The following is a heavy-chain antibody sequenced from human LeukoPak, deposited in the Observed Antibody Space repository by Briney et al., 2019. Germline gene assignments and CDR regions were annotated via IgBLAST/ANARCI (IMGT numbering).Heavy chain of an antibody. CDR1: GYTFTSYD. J-gene: IGHJ5*02. CDR2: MNPNSGNT. V-gene: IGHV1-8*03. D-gene: IGHD2-2*01. CDR3: ARLRGYCSSTSCPPRAWFDP. Sequence: ASVKVSCKASGYTFTSYDINWVRQATGQGLEWMGWMNPNSGNTGYAQKFQGRDTITRNTSISTAYMELSSLRSEDTAVYYCARLRGYCSSTSCPPRAWFDPWGQGTLVTVSS.